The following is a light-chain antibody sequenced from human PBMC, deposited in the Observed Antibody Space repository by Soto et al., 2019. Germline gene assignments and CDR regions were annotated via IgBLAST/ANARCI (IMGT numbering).Light chain of an antibody. CDR2: EVV. CDR1: KHHIGVYDF. J-gene: IGLJ1*01. CDR3: KSYAGSNTYV. V-gene: IGLV2-8*01. Sequence: QSALTQPPSASGSPGQSVPISCTGTKHHIGVYDFVSWYQHHPGKAPRLIIYEVVQRPSGVPDRFSGSKSGNTASLTVSGLQAADEADYFCKSYAGSNTYVFGSGTKLTVL.